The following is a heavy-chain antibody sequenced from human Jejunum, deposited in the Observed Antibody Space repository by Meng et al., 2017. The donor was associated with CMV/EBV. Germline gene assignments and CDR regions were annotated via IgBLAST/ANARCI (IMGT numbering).Heavy chain of an antibody. Sequence: AASGFTVGGHGLSWVRQAPGKGLGWFSGIDWNGGTTAYADSVKGRFTISRDNAKNSLYLHMISLRAEDTALYYCARDFSYYSLDVWGQGTTVTVSS. V-gene: IGHV3-20*03. CDR3: ARDFSYYSLDV. J-gene: IGHJ6*02. D-gene: IGHD2/OR15-2a*01. CDR1: GFTVGGHG. CDR2: IDWNGGTT.